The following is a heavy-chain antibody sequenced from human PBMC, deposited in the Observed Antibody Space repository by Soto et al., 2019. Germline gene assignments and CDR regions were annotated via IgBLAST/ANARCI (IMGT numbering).Heavy chain of an antibody. D-gene: IGHD4-4*01. J-gene: IGHJ6*02. CDR1: GFTFSSYA. V-gene: IGHV3-23*01. Sequence: GGSLRLSCAASGFTFSSYAMSWVRQAPGKGLEWVSAISGSGGSTYYADSVKGRFTISRDNSKNTLYLQMNSLRAEDTAVYYWAKDAPPMTTRAGGGMDVWGQGTTVTVSS. CDR2: ISGSGGST. CDR3: AKDAPPMTTRAGGGMDV.